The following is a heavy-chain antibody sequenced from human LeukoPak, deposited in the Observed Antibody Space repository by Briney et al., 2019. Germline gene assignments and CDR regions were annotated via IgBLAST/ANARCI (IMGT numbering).Heavy chain of an antibody. CDR2: ISSSSRYI. D-gene: IGHD3-16*01. CDR1: GFTFSTYS. CDR3: ARDQGDSPFDY. J-gene: IGHJ4*02. Sequence: PGGSLRPSCAVSGFTFSTYSMNWVRQAPGKGLEWVSSISSSSRYIYYADSVKGRFTISRDNAKNSLYLQMNSLRAEVTAVYYCARDQGDSPFDYWGQGTLVTVSS. V-gene: IGHV3-21*01.